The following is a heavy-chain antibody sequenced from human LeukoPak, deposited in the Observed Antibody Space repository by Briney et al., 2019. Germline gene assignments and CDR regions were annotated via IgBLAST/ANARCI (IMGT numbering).Heavy chain of an antibody. V-gene: IGHV4-34*01. CDR2: INHSGST. CDR3: AVGATDGNWFDP. Sequence: PSETLSLTCAVYGESFSGYYWSWIRQPPGKGLEWIGEINHSGSTNYNPSLKSRVTISVDTSKNQFSLKLSSVTAADTAVYYCAVGATDGNWFDPWGQGTLVTVSS. J-gene: IGHJ5*02. CDR1: GESFSGYY. D-gene: IGHD1-26*01.